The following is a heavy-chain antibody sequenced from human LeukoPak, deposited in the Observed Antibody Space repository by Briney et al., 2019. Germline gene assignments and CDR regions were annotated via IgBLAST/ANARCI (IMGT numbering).Heavy chain of an antibody. D-gene: IGHD6-6*01. CDR2: INHSGST. J-gene: IGHJ4*02. CDR3: ARGGPSIAARENFDY. CDR1: DGSINNYY. Sequence: SETLSLTCTVSDGSINNYYWSWIRQPPGKGLEWIGEINHSGSTNYNPSLKSRVTISVDTSKNQFSLKLSSVTAADTAVYYCARGGPSIAARENFDYWGQGTLVTVSS. V-gene: IGHV4-34*01.